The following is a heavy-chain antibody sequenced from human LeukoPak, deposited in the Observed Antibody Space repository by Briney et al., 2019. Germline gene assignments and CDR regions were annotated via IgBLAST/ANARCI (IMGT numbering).Heavy chain of an antibody. J-gene: IGHJ4*02. V-gene: IGHV3-15*01. CDR1: GFTFNNAW. Sequence: GGSLRLSCAASGFTFNNAWMSWVRQAPGKGLEWVGRIKSKTDGGTTDYAAPVKGGFTISRDDSKNTLYLQMNSLKTEDTAVYYCTTVSSGWYVGGSSSPFDYWGQGTLVTVSS. CDR2: IKSKTDGGTT. D-gene: IGHD6-19*01. CDR3: TTVSSGWYVGGSSSPFDY.